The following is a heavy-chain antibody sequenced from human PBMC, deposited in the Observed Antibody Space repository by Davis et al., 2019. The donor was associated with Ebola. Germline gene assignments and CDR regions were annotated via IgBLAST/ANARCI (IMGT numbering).Heavy chain of an antibody. CDR2: INHSGST. J-gene: IGHJ4*02. D-gene: IGHD6-6*01. CDR1: GGSFSGYY. V-gene: IGHV4-34*01. CDR3: ARGLAARAGY. Sequence: PSETLSLTCAVYGGSFSGYYWSWIRQPPGKGLEWIGEINHSGSTNYNPSLKSRVTISVDTSKNQFSLKLSSVTAADTAVYYCARGLAARAGYWGQGILVTVSS.